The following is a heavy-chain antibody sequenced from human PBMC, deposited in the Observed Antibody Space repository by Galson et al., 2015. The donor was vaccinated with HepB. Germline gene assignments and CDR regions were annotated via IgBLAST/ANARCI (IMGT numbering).Heavy chain of an antibody. J-gene: IGHJ4*02. D-gene: IGHD4-23*01. V-gene: IGHV3-74*01. Sequence: LRLSCAASGFTFSFYWMHWVRQAPRKGLVWVSRINNDGTTTNCADSVKGRFTISRANSKNPLYLQMNSLRAEDTAVYYCARPYGGNYHFDYWGQGTLVTVSS. CDR3: ARPYGGNYHFDY. CDR2: INNDGTTT. CDR1: GFTFSFYW.